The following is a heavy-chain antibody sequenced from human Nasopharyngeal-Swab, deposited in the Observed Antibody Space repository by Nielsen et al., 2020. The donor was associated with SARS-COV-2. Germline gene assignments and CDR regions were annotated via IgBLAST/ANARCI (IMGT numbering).Heavy chain of an antibody. CDR2: INPNSGGT. CDR3: ARANLYSSGWYIYDY. D-gene: IGHD6-19*01. V-gene: IGHV1-2*06. CDR1: GYTFTGYY. Sequence: ASVKVSCKASGYTFTGYYMHWVRQAPGQGLEWMGRINPNSGGTNYAQKFQGRVTMTRDTSISTAYMELSRLRSDDTAVYYCARANLYSSGWYIYDYWGQGTLVTVSS. J-gene: IGHJ4*02.